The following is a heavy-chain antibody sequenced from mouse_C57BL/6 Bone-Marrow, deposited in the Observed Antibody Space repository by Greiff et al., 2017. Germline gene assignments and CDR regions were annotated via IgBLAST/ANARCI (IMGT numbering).Heavy chain of an antibody. CDR2: IRLKSDNYAT. CDR3: LRRGDWYFDV. Sequence: EVKLVESGGGLVQPGGSMKLSCVASGFTFSNYWMNWVRQSPEKGLEWVSQIRLKSDNYATHYAESVKGRFTISRDDSKSSVYLQMNNLRAEDTGIYYSLRRGDWYFDVWGTGTTVTVSS. J-gene: IGHJ1*03. V-gene: IGHV6-3*01. CDR1: GFTFSNYW. D-gene: IGHD2-12*01.